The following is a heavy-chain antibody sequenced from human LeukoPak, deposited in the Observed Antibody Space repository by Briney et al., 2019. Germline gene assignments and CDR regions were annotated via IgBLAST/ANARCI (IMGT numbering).Heavy chain of an antibody. D-gene: IGHD3-10*01. CDR2: INHSGST. J-gene: IGHJ3*02. V-gene: IGHV4-34*01. Sequence: SETLSLTCAVYGGSFSGYYWSWIRQPPGKGLEWIGEINHSGSTYYNPSLKSRVTISVDTSKNQFSLKLSSVTAADTAVYSCARYPLWFGDPRYNAFDIWGQGTMVTVSS. CDR3: ARYPLWFGDPRYNAFDI. CDR1: GGSFSGYY.